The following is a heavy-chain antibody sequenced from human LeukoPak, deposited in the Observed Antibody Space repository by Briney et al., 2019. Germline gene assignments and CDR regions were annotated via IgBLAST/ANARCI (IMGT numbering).Heavy chain of an antibody. CDR2: ISHSGST. D-gene: IGHD5-18*01. J-gene: IGHJ4*02. CDR3: ARGSDTAMVTGFDY. Sequence: SETLSLTCAVYGGSFSGYYWSWIRQPPGKGLEWIGEISHSGSTNYNPSLKSRVTISVDTSKNQFSLKLSSVTAADTAVYYCARGSDTAMVTGFDYWGQGTLVTVYS. CDR1: GGSFSGYY. V-gene: IGHV4-34*01.